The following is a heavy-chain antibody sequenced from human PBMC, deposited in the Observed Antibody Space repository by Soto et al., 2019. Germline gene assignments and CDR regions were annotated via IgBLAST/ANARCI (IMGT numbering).Heavy chain of an antibody. Sequence: SETLSLTCTVSGGSISSYYWSWIRQPPGKGLEWIGYIYYSGSTNYNPSLKSRVTISVDTSKNQFSLKLSSVTAADTAVYYCARQRTSVVTQAYFDVWGPGSLVTVSS. CDR3: ARQRTSVVTQAYFDV. D-gene: IGHD2-21*02. CDR1: GGSISSYY. J-gene: IGHJ4*02. V-gene: IGHV4-59*01. CDR2: IYYSGST.